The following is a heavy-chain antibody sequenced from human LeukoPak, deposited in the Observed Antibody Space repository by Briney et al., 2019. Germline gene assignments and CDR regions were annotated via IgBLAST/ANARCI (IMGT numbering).Heavy chain of an antibody. Sequence: ASVKDSCMPSAYTFTTYYMLWVRQSPGHGLECMGIINTSGGTTNYAKEFQGRVTITRDTSTTTLYMELSSQRSEDTAVYYCARGRQGSGWALDFWGQGTLVTVSS. V-gene: IGHV1-46*01. CDR3: ARGRQGSGWALDF. CDR1: AYTFTTYY. CDR2: INTSGGTT. J-gene: IGHJ4*02. D-gene: IGHD6-19*01.